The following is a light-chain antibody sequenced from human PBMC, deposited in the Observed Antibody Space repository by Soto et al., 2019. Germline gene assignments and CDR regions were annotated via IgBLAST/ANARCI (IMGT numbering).Light chain of an antibody. CDR1: QSVSSN. CDR3: QQYNNWPPLT. Sequence: EIVMTQSPATLSVSPGERATPSCRASQSVSSNLAWYQQKPGQAPRLLIYAASTRATGIPARFRGSGSGTEFTLTITSLQSEDFAGYYCQQYNNWPPLTFGGGTKVEIK. J-gene: IGKJ4*01. V-gene: IGKV3-15*01. CDR2: AAS.